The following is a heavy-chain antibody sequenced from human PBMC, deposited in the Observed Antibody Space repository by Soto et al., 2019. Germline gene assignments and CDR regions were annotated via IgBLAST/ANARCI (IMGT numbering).Heavy chain of an antibody. CDR3: ARTRAVAGIIDY. D-gene: IGHD6-19*01. CDR2: IDWDDDK. Sequence: SGATLVNPTQTLTLTCTFSWFSLSTSGMCVSWIRQPPGKALEWLARIDWDDDKYYSTSLKTRLTISKDTSKNQVVLTMTNMDPVDTATYYCARTRAVAGIIDYWGQGTLVTVSS. V-gene: IGHV2-70*11. J-gene: IGHJ4*02. CDR1: WFSLSTSGMC.